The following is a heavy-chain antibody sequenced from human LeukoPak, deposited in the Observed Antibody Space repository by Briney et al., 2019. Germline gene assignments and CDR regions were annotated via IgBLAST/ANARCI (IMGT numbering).Heavy chain of an antibody. Sequence: ASGKVSCKASGYTFTSYDINWVRQATGQGLEWMGWMNPNSGNTGYAQKFQGRVTITRNTSISTAYMELSSLRSEDTAVYYCARGLAYYGSGSFFDYWGQGTLVTVSS. CDR3: ARGLAYYGSGSFFDY. CDR2: MNPNSGNT. J-gene: IGHJ4*02. CDR1: GYTFTSYD. D-gene: IGHD3-10*01. V-gene: IGHV1-8*03.